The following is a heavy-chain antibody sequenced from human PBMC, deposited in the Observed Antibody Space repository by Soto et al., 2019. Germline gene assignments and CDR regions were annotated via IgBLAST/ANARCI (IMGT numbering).Heavy chain of an antibody. Sequence: QVQLVQSGAEVKTPGSSVRVSCKTAGRTFLISAIAWVRQAPGQGLEWMGGIIPLLGTIHIAQNFQGRVNFTADRSTSTAYIDLSSLRSEDTATYFCARGKEWEQTSNHYDFDYWCQGSQVIVSS. CDR2: IIPLLGTI. CDR1: GRTFLISA. D-gene: IGHD1-26*01. CDR3: ARGKEWEQTSNHYDFDY. V-gene: IGHV1-69*06. J-gene: IGHJ4*02.